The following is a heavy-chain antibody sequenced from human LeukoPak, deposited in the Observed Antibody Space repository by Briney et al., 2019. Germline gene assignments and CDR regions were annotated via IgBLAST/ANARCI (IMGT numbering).Heavy chain of an antibody. CDR2: IYTSGST. D-gene: IGHD3-16*02. CDR1: GGYISSGSYY. Sequence: PSQTLSLTCTVSGGYISSGSYYWSWIRQTAGKGLEWIGRIYTSGSTNYNPSLKSRVTISVDTSKNQFSLKLSSVTAADTAVYYCARAGDYVWGSYRYKHYDYWGQGTLVTVSS. CDR3: ARAGDYVWGSYRYKHYDY. J-gene: IGHJ4*02. V-gene: IGHV4-61*02.